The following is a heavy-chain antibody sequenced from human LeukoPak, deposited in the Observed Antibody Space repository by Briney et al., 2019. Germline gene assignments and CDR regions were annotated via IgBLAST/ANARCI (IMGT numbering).Heavy chain of an antibody. D-gene: IGHD6-19*01. V-gene: IGHV4-59*08. Sequence: SETLSLTCTVSGGSISSYYWSWIRQPPGKGLEWIGYIYYSGSTNCNPSLKGRVTISVDTSKNQFSLKLSSVTAADTAVYYCARHIPTGIAVAGNAFDYWGQGTLVTVSS. CDR2: IYYSGST. J-gene: IGHJ4*02. CDR1: GGSISSYY. CDR3: ARHIPTGIAVAGNAFDY.